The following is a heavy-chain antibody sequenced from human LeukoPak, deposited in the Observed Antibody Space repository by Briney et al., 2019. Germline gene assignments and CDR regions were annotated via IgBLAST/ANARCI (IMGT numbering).Heavy chain of an antibody. J-gene: IGHJ4*02. CDR1: GGSISSYY. CDR2: IYYSGST. Sequence: PSETLSLTCTVSGGSISSYYWSWIRQPPGKGLEWIGYIYYSGSTNYNPSLKSRVTISVDTSKNQFSLKLSSVTAADTAVYYCARERMDYYDSSGYDYWGQGTLVTVSS. V-gene: IGHV4-59*01. CDR3: ARERMDYYDSSGYDY. D-gene: IGHD3-22*01.